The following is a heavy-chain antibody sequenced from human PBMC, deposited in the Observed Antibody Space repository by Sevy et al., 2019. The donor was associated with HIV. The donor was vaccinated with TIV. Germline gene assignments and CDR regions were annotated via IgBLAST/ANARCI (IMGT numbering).Heavy chain of an antibody. Sequence: GSSLRLSCAASGFTFSSYAMSWVRQAPGKGLEWVSAISGSGGSTYYADSVKGRFTISRDNSKNTLYLQMNSLRAEDTAVYYCAKGASRYSSGWYDFGPPHDFDYWGQGTLVTVSS. CDR3: AKGASRYSSGWYDFGPPHDFDY. CDR2: ISGSGGST. D-gene: IGHD6-19*01. CDR1: GFTFSSYA. V-gene: IGHV3-23*01. J-gene: IGHJ4*02.